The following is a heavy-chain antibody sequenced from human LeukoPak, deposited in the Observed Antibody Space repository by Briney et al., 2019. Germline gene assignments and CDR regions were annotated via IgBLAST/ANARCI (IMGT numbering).Heavy chain of an antibody. V-gene: IGHV3-21*01. CDR1: GFTFSSYS. J-gene: IGHJ5*02. Sequence: PGGSLRLSCAASGFTFSSYSMNWVRQAPGRGLEWVSSISSNSSYIYYADSVKGRFTISRDNAKNSLYLQMNSLRAEDTAVYYCARDLDFWSGYYNWFDPWGQGTLVTVSS. CDR2: ISSNSSYI. D-gene: IGHD3-3*01. CDR3: ARDLDFWSGYYNWFDP.